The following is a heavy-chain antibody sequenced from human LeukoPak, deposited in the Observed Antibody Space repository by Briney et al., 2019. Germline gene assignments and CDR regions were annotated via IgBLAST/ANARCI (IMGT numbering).Heavy chain of an antibody. V-gene: IGHV1-69*01. CDR1: ACTFSSYA. CDR2: IIPIFGTA. J-gene: IGHJ6*02. D-gene: IGHD5-24*01. Sequence: SVTVSCKCSACTFSSYAISWVRQPPAQGHEWMGGIIPIFGTANYAQKFQGRVTITADESTSTAHMELSSLRSEDTAVYYFAVAGRWLQFHYYGMDVWGEGTTVTV. CDR3: AVAGRWLQFHYYGMDV.